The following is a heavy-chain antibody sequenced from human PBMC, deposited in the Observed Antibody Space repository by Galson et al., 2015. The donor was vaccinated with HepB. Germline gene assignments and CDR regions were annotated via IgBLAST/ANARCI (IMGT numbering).Heavy chain of an antibody. Sequence: SLRLSCAASGLTFSSHWMSWFRQAPGKVLEWVASIKQDGSDKNYADSVKGRFTISRDNGKNSLFLQVNSLRAEDTALYYCARGVVGATRAFDLWGQGTLVTVSS. CDR2: IKQDGSDK. V-gene: IGHV3-7*03. J-gene: IGHJ3*01. D-gene: IGHD1-26*01. CDR1: GLTFSSHW. CDR3: ARGVVGATRAFDL.